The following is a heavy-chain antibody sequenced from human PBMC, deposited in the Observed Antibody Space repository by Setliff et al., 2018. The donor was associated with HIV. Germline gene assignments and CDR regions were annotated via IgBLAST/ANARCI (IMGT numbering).Heavy chain of an antibody. CDR1: GFTFSNYW. CDR3: ANLWEMGA. V-gene: IGHV3-7*03. D-gene: IGHD1-26*01. Sequence: PGGSLRLSCAASGFTFSNYWMDWVRQVPGKGLEWVATIKNDGSETYYVDSVKGRFTISRDNARTSLYLEMSSLRAEDTAVYLCANLWEMGAWGQGTLVTVSS. J-gene: IGHJ5*02. CDR2: IKNDGSET.